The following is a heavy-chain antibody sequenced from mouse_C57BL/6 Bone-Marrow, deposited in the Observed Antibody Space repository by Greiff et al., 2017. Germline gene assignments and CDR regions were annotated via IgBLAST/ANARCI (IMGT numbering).Heavy chain of an antibody. CDR2: INPYNGGT. D-gene: IGHD2-5*01. Sequence: EVQVVESGPVLVKPGASVKMSCKASGYTFTDYYMNWVKPSHGKSLEWIGVINPYNGGTSYNQKFKGKATLTVDKSSSTAYMELNSLTSEDAAVYYCAREVYYSNYGGNYWGQGTTLTVSS. CDR3: AREVYYSNYGGNY. V-gene: IGHV1-19*01. CDR1: GYTFTDYY. J-gene: IGHJ2*01.